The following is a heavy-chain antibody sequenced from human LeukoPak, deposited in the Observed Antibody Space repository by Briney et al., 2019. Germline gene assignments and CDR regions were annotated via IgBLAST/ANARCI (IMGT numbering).Heavy chain of an antibody. D-gene: IGHD2-21*02. CDR1: GGTFSSYA. V-gene: IGHV1-69*04. CDR2: IIPILGIA. CDR3: ARETVNWFDP. J-gene: IGHJ5*02. Sequence: EASVKASCKASGGTFSSYAISWVRQAPGQGLEWMGRIIPILGIANYAQKFQGRVTITADKSTSTAYMELSSLRSEDTAVYYCARETVNWFDPWGQGTLVTVSS.